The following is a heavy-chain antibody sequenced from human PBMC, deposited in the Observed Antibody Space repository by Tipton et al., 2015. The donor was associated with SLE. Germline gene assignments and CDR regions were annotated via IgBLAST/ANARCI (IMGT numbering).Heavy chain of an antibody. V-gene: IGHV4-59*01. Sequence: TLSLTCTVSGGSIRSYYWSWIRQPPGKGLEWIGSIFYTGSTTYNPSLKSRLTMSVDTPKNPFSLKLTSVTAADTAVYYCARISVDTTMAQRVDYGMDVWGQGTTVTVSS. D-gene: IGHD5-18*01. CDR1: GGSIRSYY. CDR2: IFYTGST. CDR3: ARISVDTTMAQRVDYGMDV. J-gene: IGHJ6*02.